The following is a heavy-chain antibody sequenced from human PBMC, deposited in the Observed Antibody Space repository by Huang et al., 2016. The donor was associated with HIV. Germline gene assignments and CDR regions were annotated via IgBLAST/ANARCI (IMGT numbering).Heavy chain of an antibody. CDR2: ISSHGSPE. J-gene: IGHJ4*02. Sequence: VQLVESGGGVVQPGRSLRLSCAPSGFNFKNHAMHWVRHAPGKGLEWVAVISSHGSPESYADAVKRPFTISRYNSRNILYLPMNILKIDDTALYYCARDGGYSVDWYPSDYWGQGTLVTVSS. D-gene: IGHD5-12*01. CDR1: GFNFKNHA. V-gene: IGHV3-30*04. CDR3: ARDGGYSVDWYPSDY.